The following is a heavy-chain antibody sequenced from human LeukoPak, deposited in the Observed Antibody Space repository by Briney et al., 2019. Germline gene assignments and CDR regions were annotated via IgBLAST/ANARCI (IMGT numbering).Heavy chain of an antibody. CDR3: ARGSYSSSWYYFDY. Sequence: HPGGSLRLPCAASILTLSSYAMHWVSQAPGKGLEGVAVITYEGSNKCDADAVEGRFTITRDNSKNTLYLQMNSLRAEDTSVYYGARGSYSSSWYYFDYWGQGTLVTVSS. D-gene: IGHD6-13*01. J-gene: IGHJ4*02. V-gene: IGHV3-30*01. CDR1: ILTLSSYA. CDR2: ITYEGSNK.